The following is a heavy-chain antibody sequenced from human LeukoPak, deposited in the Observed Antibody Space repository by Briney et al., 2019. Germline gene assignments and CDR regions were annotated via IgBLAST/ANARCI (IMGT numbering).Heavy chain of an antibody. Sequence: ASVKVSCKASGYTFTSYGISWVRQAPGQGLEWMGWISAYNGNTNYAQKLQGRVTMTTDTSTSTAYMELRSLRSDDTAVYYCARGVWDSSGYYYSSFDYWGQGTLVTVSS. CDR2: ISAYNGNT. CDR1: GYTFTSYG. J-gene: IGHJ4*02. CDR3: ARGVWDSSGYYYSSFDY. D-gene: IGHD3-22*01. V-gene: IGHV1-18*01.